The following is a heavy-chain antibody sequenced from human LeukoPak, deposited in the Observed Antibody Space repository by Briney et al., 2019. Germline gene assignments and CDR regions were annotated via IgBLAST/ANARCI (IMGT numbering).Heavy chain of an antibody. CDR2: INHSGST. CDR1: GGSFSGYY. V-gene: IGHV4-34*01. J-gene: IGHJ6*02. D-gene: IGHD1-26*01. CDR3: RATYYYYGMDV. Sequence: SETLSLTCAVYGGSFSGYYWSWIRQPPGKGLEWIGEINHSGSTSYNPSLKSRVTISVDTSKNQFSLKLSSVTAADTAVYYCRATYYYYGMDVWGQGTTVTVSS.